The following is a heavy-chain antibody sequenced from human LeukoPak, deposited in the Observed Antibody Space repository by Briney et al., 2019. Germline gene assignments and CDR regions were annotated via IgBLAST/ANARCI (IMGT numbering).Heavy chain of an antibody. CDR3: AESYGGNHVDY. V-gene: IGHV3-30*03. J-gene: IGHJ4*02. Sequence: GGSLRLSCAASGFTFSSYGMHWVRQAPGKGLEWVAVISYDGSNKYYADSVKGRFTISRDNSKNTLYLQMNSLRAEDTAVYYCAESYGGNHVDYWGQGTLVTVSS. CDR2: ISYDGSNK. D-gene: IGHD4-23*01. CDR1: GFTFSSYG.